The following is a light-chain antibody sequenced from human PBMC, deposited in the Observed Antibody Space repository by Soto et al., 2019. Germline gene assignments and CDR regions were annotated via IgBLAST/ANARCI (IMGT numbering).Light chain of an antibody. CDR3: CSYTGSADV. Sequence: QSVLTQPASVSGSPGQSITISCTGTSSDVGIYNLVSWYQHHPGKAPKLLIYEGTKRPSGVSNRFSGSKSGNTASLTISGLQAEDEADYYCCSYTGSADVFGTGTKLTVL. CDR1: SSDVGIYNL. CDR2: EGT. V-gene: IGLV2-23*01. J-gene: IGLJ1*01.